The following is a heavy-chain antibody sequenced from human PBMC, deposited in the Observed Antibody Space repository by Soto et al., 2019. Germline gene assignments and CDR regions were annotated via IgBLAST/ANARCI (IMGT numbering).Heavy chain of an antibody. CDR2: ISGSGSII. Sequence: GGSLRLSCAASGFTFSDYYMTWIRQAPGKGLEWVSFISGSGSIIYDADSVKGRLAISRDNAKKSLYLQMNSLRAEDTAVYHCARLGNPDPYSYYYMDVWGKGTTVTVSS. D-gene: IGHD1-1*01. CDR1: GFTFSDYY. J-gene: IGHJ6*03. V-gene: IGHV3-11*01. CDR3: ARLGNPDPYSYYYMDV.